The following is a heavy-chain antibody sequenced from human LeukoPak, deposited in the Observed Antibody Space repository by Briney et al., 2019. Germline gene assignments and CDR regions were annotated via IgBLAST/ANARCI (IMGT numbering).Heavy chain of an antibody. J-gene: IGHJ4*02. CDR3: ARDLGGGDGLFDY. Sequence: ASVKVSCKASGGTFSSYGISWVRQAPGQGLEWMGRIIPILGIAKYTQRFQGRVTITADKSTSTAYMELSSLRSEDTAVYYCARDLGGGDGLFDYWGQGTLVTVSS. D-gene: IGHD3-16*01. CDR1: GGTFSSYG. V-gene: IGHV1-69*04. CDR2: IIPILGIA.